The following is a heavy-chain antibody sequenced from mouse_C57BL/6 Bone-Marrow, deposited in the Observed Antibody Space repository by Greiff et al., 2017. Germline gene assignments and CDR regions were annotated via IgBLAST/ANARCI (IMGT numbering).Heavy chain of an antibody. CDR3: ARRGLPYGYGDAMDY. CDR1: GYTFTSYW. CDR2: IYPGSGST. Sequence: QVQLKQPGAELVKPGASVKMSCKASGYTFTSYWITWVKQRPGQGLEWIGDIYPGSGSTNYNEKFKSKATLTVDTSSSTAYMQLSSLTSEDSAVYDCARRGLPYGYGDAMDYWGQGTSVTVSS. J-gene: IGHJ4*01. V-gene: IGHV1-55*01. D-gene: IGHD2-2*01.